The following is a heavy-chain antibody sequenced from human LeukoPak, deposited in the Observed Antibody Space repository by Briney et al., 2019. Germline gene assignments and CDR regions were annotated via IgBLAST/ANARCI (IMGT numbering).Heavy chain of an antibody. J-gene: IGHJ4*02. CDR1: EISFSNYG. D-gene: IGHD5-24*01. CDR3: AKDLRRDGYNWFDY. Sequence: GGSLRLSCAASEISFSNYGMHRVRQAPGKGLGWVAVISYDGSIKYYADSVKGRFTISRDNSKNTLYLQMNSLRAEDTAMYYCAKDLRRDGYNWFDYWGQGTLVTVSS. CDR2: ISYDGSIK. V-gene: IGHV3-30*18.